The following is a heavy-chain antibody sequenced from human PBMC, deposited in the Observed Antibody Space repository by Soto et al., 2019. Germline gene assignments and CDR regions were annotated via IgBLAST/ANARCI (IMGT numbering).Heavy chain of an antibody. V-gene: IGHV1-69*13. Sequence: ASVKVSCKASGGTFSSYAISWVRQAPGQGLEWMGGIIPIFGTANYAQEFQGRVTITADESTSTAYMELSSLRSEDTAVYYCASRGYSGYDTFDYWGQGTLVTVSS. CDR1: GGTFSSYA. J-gene: IGHJ4*02. D-gene: IGHD5-12*01. CDR2: IIPIFGTA. CDR3: ASRGYSGYDTFDY.